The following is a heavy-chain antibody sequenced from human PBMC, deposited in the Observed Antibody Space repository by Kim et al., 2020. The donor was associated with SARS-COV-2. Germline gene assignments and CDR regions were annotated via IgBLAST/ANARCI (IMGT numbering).Heavy chain of an antibody. CDR2: IYSGGST. V-gene: IGHV3-53*01. J-gene: IGHJ6*02. CDR3: ARDQRGDVDTAMVRRSHYYYYGMDV. D-gene: IGHD5-18*01. CDR1: GFTVSSNY. Sequence: GGSLRLSCAASGFTVSSNYMSWVRQAPGKGLEWVSVIYSGGSTYYADSVKGRFTISRDNSKNTLYLQMNSLRAEDTAVYYCARDQRGDVDTAMVRRSHYYYYGMDVWGQGTTVTVSS.